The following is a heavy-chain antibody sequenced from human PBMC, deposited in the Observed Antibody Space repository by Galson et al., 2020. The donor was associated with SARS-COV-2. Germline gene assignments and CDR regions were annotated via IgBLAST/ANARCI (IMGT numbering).Heavy chain of an antibody. D-gene: IGHD3-3*01. J-gene: IGHJ5*02. CDR1: GGSISSGTYY. Sequence: SQTLSLTCTVSGGSISSGTYYWTWIRQPAGKGLEWIGRIYTSGSTNYNPSLKRRVTISVDTSKNQFSLKLSSVTAADTAVYYCARDHKTTDCWSGYVGPGIRFDPWGQGTLVTVSS. CDR3: ARDHKTTDCWSGYVGPGIRFDP. V-gene: IGHV4-61*02. CDR2: IYTSGST.